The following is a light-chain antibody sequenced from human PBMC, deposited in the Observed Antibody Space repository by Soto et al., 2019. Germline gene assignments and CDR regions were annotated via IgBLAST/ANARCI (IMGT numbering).Light chain of an antibody. CDR1: QSISSW. V-gene: IGKV1-5*01. CDR3: QQYNSYHT. Sequence: DIQMTLSPSTLSASVGDRVTITCRASQSISSWLAWYQQKPGKAPKLLIYDASSLESGVPSRFSGSGSGTEFTLTISSLQPDDFATYYCQQYNSYHTFGQGTKLEIK. CDR2: DAS. J-gene: IGKJ2*01.